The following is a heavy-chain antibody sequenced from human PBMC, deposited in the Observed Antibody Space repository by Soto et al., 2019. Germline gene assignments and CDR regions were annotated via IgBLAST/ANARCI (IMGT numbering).Heavy chain of an antibody. D-gene: IGHD4-17*01. Sequence: PSQTLSLTCAISGDSVSSNSAAWNWIRQSPSRGLEWLGRTYYRSKWYNDYAVSVKSRITINPDTSKNQFSLQLNSVTPEDTAVYYCAREILATVTPSPYYYYYGMDVWGQGTTVTGSS. V-gene: IGHV6-1*01. J-gene: IGHJ6*02. CDR1: GDSVSSNSAA. CDR2: TYYRSKWYN. CDR3: AREILATVTPSPYYYYYGMDV.